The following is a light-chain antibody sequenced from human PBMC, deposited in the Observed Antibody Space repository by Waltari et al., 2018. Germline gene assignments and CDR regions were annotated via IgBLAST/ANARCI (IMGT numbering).Light chain of an antibody. CDR1: KLGDKF. V-gene: IGLV3-1*01. CDR3: QAWDSSTQVV. J-gene: IGLJ2*01. CDR2: QDR. Sequence: SYELTQPPSVSVSPGQTGSITCSGDKLGDKFAYWYQQKPGQSPMLVIYQDRKRPSGIPERFSGSNSGNTATLTISGTQAMDEADYYCQAWDSSTQVVFGGGTKLTVL.